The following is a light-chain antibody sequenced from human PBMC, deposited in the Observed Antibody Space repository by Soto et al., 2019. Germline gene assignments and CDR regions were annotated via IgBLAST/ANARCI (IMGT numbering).Light chain of an antibody. Sequence: QSALTQPASVSGSPGQSITISCTGSSSDVGYYNFVSWYQQHPGKVPKLMIYEVSNRPSGVSNRFSGSKSGNTASLTISGLQVDDEAEYYCGSYTSSRWVFGGGTKLTVL. CDR2: EVS. CDR1: SSDVGYYNF. J-gene: IGLJ3*02. V-gene: IGLV2-14*01. CDR3: GSYTSSRWV.